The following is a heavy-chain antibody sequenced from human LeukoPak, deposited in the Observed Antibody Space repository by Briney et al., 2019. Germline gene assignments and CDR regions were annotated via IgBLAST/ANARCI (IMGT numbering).Heavy chain of an antibody. J-gene: IGHJ4*02. CDR1: GGSIGGNF. CDR2: IYNSGST. D-gene: IGHD4-23*01. V-gene: IGHV4-59*08. Sequence: SSETLSLTCTVSGGSIGGNFWSWIRQPPGKGLEWIGYIYNSGSTNYNPSLKSRVTISLDTSKNQFSLKLSSVTAADTAVYYCARHELRWSNYFDYWGQGTLVTVSS. CDR3: ARHELRWSNYFDY.